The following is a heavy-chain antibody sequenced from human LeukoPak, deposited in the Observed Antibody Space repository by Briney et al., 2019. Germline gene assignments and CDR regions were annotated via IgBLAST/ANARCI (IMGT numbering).Heavy chain of an antibody. CDR3: AREGGSSGWYDAFHI. J-gene: IGHJ3*02. CDR2: ISSSSSYI. CDR1: GFTFSSYA. V-gene: IGHV3-21*01. Sequence: PGGSLRLSCAASGFTFSSYAMSWVRQAPGKGLEGVSSISSSSSYIYYADSVKGRFTISRDNAKNSLYLQMNSLRAEDTAVHYCAREGGSSGWYDAFHIWGQGTMVTVSS. D-gene: IGHD6-19*01.